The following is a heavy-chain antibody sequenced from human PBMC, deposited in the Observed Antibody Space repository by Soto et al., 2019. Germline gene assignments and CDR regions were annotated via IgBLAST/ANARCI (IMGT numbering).Heavy chain of an antibody. Sequence: EVQLVESGGGLVQPGWSLTLSCAASGFTFSTYWMTWVRQPPGQGLEWVANIKQDGSDKYYVDSVKGRFTISRDNAENSLYLQMNSLRAEDTAVYYCARSLGWRDAFDFWGQGTMVTVSS. J-gene: IGHJ3*01. V-gene: IGHV3-7*01. CDR2: IKQDGSDK. CDR1: GFTFSTYW. D-gene: IGHD6-19*01. CDR3: ARSLGWRDAFDF.